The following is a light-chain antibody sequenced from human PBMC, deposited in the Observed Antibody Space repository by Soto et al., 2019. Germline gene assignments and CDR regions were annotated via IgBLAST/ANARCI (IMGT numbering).Light chain of an antibody. Sequence: QSALTQPASVSGSPGQSITISCTGTSSDVGGYNYVSWYQSHPGEAPKLIIYDVSNRPSEVSDRFSGSKSGNTASLTSSGLQAEDEADYYCSSYTSSIAYVFGPGTKLTVL. CDR1: SSDVGGYNY. V-gene: IGLV2-14*03. CDR2: DVS. CDR3: SSYTSSIAYV. J-gene: IGLJ1*01.